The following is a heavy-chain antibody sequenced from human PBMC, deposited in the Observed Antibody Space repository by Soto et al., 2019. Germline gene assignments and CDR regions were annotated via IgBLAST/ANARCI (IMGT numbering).Heavy chain of an antibody. J-gene: IGHJ1*01. CDR3: VKDESINWYSGHFRH. Sequence: EVQLVESGGGLVQPGRSLRLSCAASGFTFDDYAMHWVRQVPGKGLEWVSGINWYSGSIGYADSVKGRFAISRDNAKNSLHLQMNRLRAEDTAFYYCVKDESINWYSGHFRHWGQGTVVTVSS. CDR2: INWYSGSI. V-gene: IGHV3-9*01. CDR1: GFTFDDYA. D-gene: IGHD6-13*01.